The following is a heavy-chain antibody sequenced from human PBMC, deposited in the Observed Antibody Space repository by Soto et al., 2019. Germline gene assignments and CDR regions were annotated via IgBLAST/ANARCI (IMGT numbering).Heavy chain of an antibody. CDR1: GYSFTSLD. Sequence: QVPLVQSGAEVREPGASVKDSCKASGYSFTSLDINWVRQTAGQGLEWMGWMQPSTGRTGYAQKFQGRVTMTRDTALNTAYMALTTLTSDDTAFYYCARGVSAGVDYWGQGTLVTVSS. D-gene: IGHD1-26*01. V-gene: IGHV1-8*01. J-gene: IGHJ4*02. CDR2: MQPSTGRT. CDR3: ARGVSAGVDY.